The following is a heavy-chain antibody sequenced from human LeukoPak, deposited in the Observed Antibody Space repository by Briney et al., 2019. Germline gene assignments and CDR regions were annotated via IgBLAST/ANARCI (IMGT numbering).Heavy chain of an antibody. Sequence: GGSLRLSCAASEFTFASYWMSWVRQPPGKGLEWVANIKQDGSQKYYVDSLKGRFTISRDNAKNSLHLQMNNLRAEDTAVYYCTRVFYYGSRYYYMDVWGKGTTVTISS. D-gene: IGHD3-10*01. J-gene: IGHJ6*03. CDR3: TRVFYYGSRYYYMDV. CDR1: EFTFASYW. V-gene: IGHV3-7*01. CDR2: IKQDGSQK.